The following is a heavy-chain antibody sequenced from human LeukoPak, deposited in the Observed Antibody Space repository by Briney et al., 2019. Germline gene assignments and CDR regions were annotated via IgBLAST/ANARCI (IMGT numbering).Heavy chain of an antibody. CDR3: AKGREYVDFFDY. Sequence: ASVKVSCKASGYTFTSYYMHWVRQAPGQGLEWMGWINPNSGGTNYAQKFQGRVTMTRDTSISTAYMELSRLRSDDTAVYYCAKGREYVDFFDYWGQGTLVTVSS. V-gene: IGHV1-2*02. D-gene: IGHD3-10*01. CDR1: GYTFTSYY. CDR2: INPNSGGT. J-gene: IGHJ4*02.